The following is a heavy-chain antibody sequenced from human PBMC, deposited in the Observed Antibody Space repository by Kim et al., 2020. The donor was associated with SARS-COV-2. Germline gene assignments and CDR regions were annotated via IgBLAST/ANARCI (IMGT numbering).Heavy chain of an antibody. CDR1: GYTFTNYY. CDR2: INPRGGYT. D-gene: IGHD6-13*01. J-gene: IGHJ6*02. CDR3: ARWGIAADARGRDYYGMDV. Sequence: ASVKVSCKASGYTFTNYYMHWVRQAPGQGLEWMGIINPRGGYTSYAQKFQGRVTMTRDTSTSTVYMELSSLRSEDTAVYYCARWGIAADARGRDYYGMDVWGQGTTVTVSS. V-gene: IGHV1-46*01.